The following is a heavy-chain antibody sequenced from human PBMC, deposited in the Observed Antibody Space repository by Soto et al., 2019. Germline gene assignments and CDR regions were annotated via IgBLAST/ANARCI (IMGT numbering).Heavy chain of an antibody. V-gene: IGHV3-23*01. CDR1: GLTFSSYA. J-gene: IGHJ4*02. CDR2: ISGSGGNT. Sequence: PGGSLRLSCAASGLTFSSYAVNWVRLAPGKGLEWVSVISGSGGNTYYADSVKGRFTISRDNSKNTAYLHMNNLRVEDTAVYYCAKNPVVAAARRSPLYYWSQGTLVTVSS. D-gene: IGHD2-15*01. CDR3: AKNPVVAAARRSPLYY.